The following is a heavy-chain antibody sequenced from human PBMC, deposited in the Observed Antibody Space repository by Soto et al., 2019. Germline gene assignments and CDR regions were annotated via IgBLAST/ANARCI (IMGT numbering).Heavy chain of an antibody. V-gene: IGHV3-7*01. D-gene: IGHD6-19*01. J-gene: IGHJ3*02. CDR1: GFSFSSFW. CDR2: IKQDGRDE. CDR3: ARSLGWRDAFDI. Sequence: EVQLVESGGGLVQPGGSLSLSCAASGFSFSSFWMSWGRQAPGKGLEWVANIKQDGRDEYYVDSVKGRFTISRDNAKNSLYLQMNSLRAEDTAVYYCARSLGWRDAFDIWGQGTMVTVSS.